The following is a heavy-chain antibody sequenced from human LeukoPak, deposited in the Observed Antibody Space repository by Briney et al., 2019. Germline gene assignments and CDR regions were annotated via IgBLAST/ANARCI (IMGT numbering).Heavy chain of an antibody. D-gene: IGHD3-16*01. CDR3: ARANYMWGSYVY. V-gene: IGHV4-4*07. J-gene: IGHJ4*02. CDR2: MSTSGNT. CDR1: GGSISDYY. Sequence: PSETLSLTCIVSGGSISDYYWSWTRQPAGKGLEWIGHMSTSGNTNYNPSLKSRVTMSLDTSKNQFSLKVSPVTAADTAVYYCARANYMWGSYVYWGQGTLVTVSS.